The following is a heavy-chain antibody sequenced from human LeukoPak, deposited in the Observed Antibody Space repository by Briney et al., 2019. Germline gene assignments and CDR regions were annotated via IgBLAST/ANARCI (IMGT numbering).Heavy chain of an antibody. D-gene: IGHD6-13*01. J-gene: IGHJ3*02. CDR3: AREKTRLAAGDAFDI. CDR2: ISTYNGNT. V-gene: IGHV1-18*01. Sequence: GASVRVSCKPSGYTFSTYGISWVRQAPGQGLEGMGWISTYNGNTYYALKLQGRVTMTTDTSTSTAYMELRSLRSDDTAVYYCAREKTRLAAGDAFDIWGQGTMVTVSS. CDR1: GYTFSTYG.